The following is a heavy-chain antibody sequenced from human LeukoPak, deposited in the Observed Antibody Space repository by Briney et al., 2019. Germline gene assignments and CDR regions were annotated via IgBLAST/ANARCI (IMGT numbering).Heavy chain of an antibody. Sequence: GGSLRLSCAASGFIFSSYAMSWVRQAPGKGLVWVSRINSDGSSTRYADSVKGRFTISRDNAKNTLYLQMNSLRAEDTAVYFCARDHPVRGVMIPFDYWGQGTRVTVSS. CDR2: INSDGSST. J-gene: IGHJ4*02. CDR1: GFIFSSYA. CDR3: ARDHPVRGVMIPFDY. V-gene: IGHV3-74*01. D-gene: IGHD3-10*01.